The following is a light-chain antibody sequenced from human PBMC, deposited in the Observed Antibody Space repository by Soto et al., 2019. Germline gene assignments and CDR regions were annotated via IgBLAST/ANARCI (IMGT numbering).Light chain of an antibody. Sequence: EMVLTQSPATLSLSPGERATLSSRASQSVSSYLAWYQQKPGQAPRLLIYDASNRATGIPARFSGSGSGTDFTLTISSLEPEDFAVYYCQQRSNWPTFGQGTKVEI. V-gene: IGKV3-11*01. J-gene: IGKJ1*01. CDR3: QQRSNWPT. CDR2: DAS. CDR1: QSVSSY.